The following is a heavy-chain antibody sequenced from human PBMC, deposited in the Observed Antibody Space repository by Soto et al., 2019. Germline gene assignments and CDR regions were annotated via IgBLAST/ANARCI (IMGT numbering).Heavy chain of an antibody. CDR3: ANNVYCSGGSCYSPDY. V-gene: IGHV3-30*18. Sequence: QVQLVESGGGVVQPGRSLRLSCAASGFTFSSYGMHWVRQAPGKGLEWVAVISYDGSNKYYADSVKGRFTISRDNSKNTLYLQMNSLRAEDTAVYYCANNVYCSGGSCYSPDYWGQGTLVTVSS. CDR2: ISYDGSNK. J-gene: IGHJ4*02. D-gene: IGHD2-15*01. CDR1: GFTFSSYG.